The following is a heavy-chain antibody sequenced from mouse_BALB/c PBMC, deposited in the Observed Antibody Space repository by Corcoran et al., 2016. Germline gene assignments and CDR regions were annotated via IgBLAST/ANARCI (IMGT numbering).Heavy chain of an antibody. J-gene: IGHJ3*01. CDR2: IDPENGNT. D-gene: IGHD2-1*01. CDR1: GFNIKDYY. CDR3: ALYGSWFAY. Sequence: EVQLQQSGAELVKPGALVKLSCKASGFNIKDYYMHWVKQRPEQGLEWIGWIDPENGNTIYDPKFQGKASITADTSSNTAYLQLSSLTSEDTAVYYCALYGSWFAYWGQGTLLTVSA. V-gene: IGHV14-1*02.